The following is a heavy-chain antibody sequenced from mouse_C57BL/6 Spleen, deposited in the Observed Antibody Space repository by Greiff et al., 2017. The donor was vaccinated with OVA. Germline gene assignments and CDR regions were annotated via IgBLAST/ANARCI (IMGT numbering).Heavy chain of an antibody. CDR1: GYSFTGYY. CDR2: INPSTGGT. CDR3: ARGWDYDEGY. D-gene: IGHD2-4*01. Sequence: VQLQQSGPELVKPGASVKISCKASGYSFTGYYMNWVKQSPEKSLEWIGEINPSTGGTTYNQKFKAKATLTVDKSSSTAYMQLKSLTSEDYAVYYCARGWDYDEGYWGQGTTLTVSS. V-gene: IGHV1-42*01. J-gene: IGHJ2*01.